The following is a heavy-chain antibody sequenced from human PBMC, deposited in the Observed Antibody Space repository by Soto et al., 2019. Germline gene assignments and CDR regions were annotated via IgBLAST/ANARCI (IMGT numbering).Heavy chain of an antibody. V-gene: IGHV3-23*01. CDR2: IGDNGGST. Sequence: EVQLLESGGGLVQPGGSLRLSCGVSGFTFSSSPMSWVRQAPGKGLVWVSAIGDNGGSTYYADSVRGRFTISRDNSKNTLYLQMNSLRAEDSAVYYCSKLIVATGTSDWGQGTLVAVSS. J-gene: IGHJ4*02. CDR1: GFTFSSSP. D-gene: IGHD6-13*01. CDR3: SKLIVATGTSD.